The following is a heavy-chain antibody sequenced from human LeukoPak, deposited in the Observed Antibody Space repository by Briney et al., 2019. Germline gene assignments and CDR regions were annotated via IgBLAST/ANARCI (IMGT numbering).Heavy chain of an antibody. CDR3: ARVESRVIVATVFDY. CDR1: GYTFTGFY. J-gene: IGHJ4*02. CDR2: INPYSGDT. D-gene: IGHD5-12*01. Sequence: ASVKVSCKASGYTFTGFYIHWVRQAPGQGLEWMGWINPYSGDTKFAQRFQGRVTMARDTSITTAYMELSRLGSDDTAVYFCARVESRVIVATVFDYWGQGTLVTVSS. V-gene: IGHV1-2*02.